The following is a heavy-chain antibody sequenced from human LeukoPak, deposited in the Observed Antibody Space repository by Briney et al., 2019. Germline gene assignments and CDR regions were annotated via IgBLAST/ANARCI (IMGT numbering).Heavy chain of an antibody. CDR2: IKQDGREK. V-gene: IGHV3-7*01. D-gene: IGHD4-17*01. CDR3: ARVRYGDYYFDY. J-gene: IGHJ4*02. Sequence: GGSLRLSCAASGFTFSSYLMSWVRQAPGKGLEWVANIKQDGREKYYVDSVKGRFTISRDNAKNSLYLQMNSLRAEDTAVYYCARVRYGDYYFDYWGQGTLVTVSS. CDR1: GFTFSSYL.